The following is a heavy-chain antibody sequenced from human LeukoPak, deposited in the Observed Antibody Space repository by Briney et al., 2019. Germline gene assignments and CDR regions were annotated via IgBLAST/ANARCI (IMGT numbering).Heavy chain of an antibody. CDR1: GGSISSGSCY. V-gene: IGHV4-61*02. D-gene: IGHD2-8*01. CDR2: IYTSGST. Sequence: PSETLSLTCTVSGGSISSGSCYWSWIRQPAGKGLEWIGRIYTSGSTNYNPSLKSRVTISVDTSKNQFSLKLSSVTAADTAVYYCAGDPADGYFDYWGQGTLVTVSS. CDR3: AGDPADGYFDY. J-gene: IGHJ4*02.